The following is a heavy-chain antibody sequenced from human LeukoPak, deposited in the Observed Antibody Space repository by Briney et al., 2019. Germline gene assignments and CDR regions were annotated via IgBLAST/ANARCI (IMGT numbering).Heavy chain of an antibody. J-gene: IGHJ2*01. Sequence: SETLSLTCTVSGGSISSSSYYWGWLRQPPGKGLEWIGSIYYSGSTYYNPSLKSRVTISVDKSKNQFSLKLSSVTAADTAVYYCAQVNIGYCSGGSCYSRSYWYFDLWGRGTLVTVSS. CDR1: GGSISSSSYY. CDR3: AQVNIGYCSGGSCYSRSYWYFDL. D-gene: IGHD2-15*01. CDR2: IYYSGST. V-gene: IGHV4-39*07.